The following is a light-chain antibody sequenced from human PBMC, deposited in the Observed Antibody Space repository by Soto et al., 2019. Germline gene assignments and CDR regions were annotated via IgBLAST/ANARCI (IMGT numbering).Light chain of an antibody. V-gene: IGLV2-14*01. CDR1: SSDVGGYNY. Sequence: QSVLTQPASVSGSPGQSITISCSGTSSDVGGYNYVSWYQQHPGKAPKLMIFEVTHRPSGVSYRFSGSRSGNTASLTISGLQAEDEADYYCSSNTFSETYVFGIGTKVTVL. CDR2: EVT. CDR3: SSNTFSETYV. J-gene: IGLJ1*01.